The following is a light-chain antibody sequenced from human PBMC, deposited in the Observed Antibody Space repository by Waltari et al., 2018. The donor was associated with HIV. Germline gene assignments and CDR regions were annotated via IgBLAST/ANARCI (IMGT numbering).Light chain of an antibody. CDR2: MNH. J-gene: IGLJ2*01. Sequence: QSVLTQPPSASGTPGPRVTISCFGATSNVESHYVYWYQQVPGTTHKLLIYMNHERPSGVPDRFSGSKSGTSASLAVSGLRSEDEAAYYCAVWDDSLNGLVFGGGTKLTVL. CDR1: TSNVESHY. V-gene: IGLV1-47*01. CDR3: AVWDDSLNGLV.